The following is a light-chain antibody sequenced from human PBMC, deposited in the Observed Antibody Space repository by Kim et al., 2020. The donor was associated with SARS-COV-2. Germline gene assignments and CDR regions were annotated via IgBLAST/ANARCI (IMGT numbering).Light chain of an antibody. J-gene: IGLJ3*02. V-gene: IGLV2-14*01. CDR1: SSDIGGHNY. CDR2: DVS. Sequence: QSALTQPASVSGSPGQPITISCTGISSDIGGHNYVSCYQQYPGKAPKLIIYDVSQRPSGVSDRFSAYRSGTTASLTIYGLQAEDEADYYFSSYTNSKTWVFGGGTQLTVL. CDR3: SSYTNSKTWV.